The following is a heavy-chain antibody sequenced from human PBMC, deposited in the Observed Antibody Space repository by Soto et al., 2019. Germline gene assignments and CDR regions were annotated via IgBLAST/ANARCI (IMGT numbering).Heavy chain of an antibody. CDR1: GFTVINTY. CDR2: IYRDGGT. D-gene: IGHD2-15*01. Sequence: EMQLVESGGGLVQPGGSLRLSSAASGFTVINTYLSWVRQAPGKGLEWVSVIYRDGGTYYADSVKGRFTISRDHSKNTLYLQMNSLRAEDTAVYYCTRDPVDSPVFDYWGQGTLVTVSS. CDR3: TRDPVDSPVFDY. J-gene: IGHJ4*02. V-gene: IGHV3-66*01.